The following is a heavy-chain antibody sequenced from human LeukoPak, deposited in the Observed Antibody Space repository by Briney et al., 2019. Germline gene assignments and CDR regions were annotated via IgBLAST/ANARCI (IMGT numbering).Heavy chain of an antibody. Sequence: PGGSLRLSCAASGFTFSNAWMSWVRQAPGKGLEWVGRIKSKTDGGTTDYAAPVKGRFTISRDNAKNTVSLQMNSLRVEDTAVYYCARDDAAAGIIFDYWGQGTLVTVSS. CDR2: IKSKTDGGTT. CDR3: ARDDAAAGIIFDY. V-gene: IGHV3-15*05. J-gene: IGHJ4*02. D-gene: IGHD6-13*01. CDR1: GFTFSNAW.